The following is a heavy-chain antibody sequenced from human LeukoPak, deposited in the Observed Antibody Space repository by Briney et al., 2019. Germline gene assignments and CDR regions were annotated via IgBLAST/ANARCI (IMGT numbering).Heavy chain of an antibody. J-gene: IGHJ6*02. CDR3: DRSGLIWGYYYGMDV. Sequence: GGSLRLSCTASGFTFNSYAMSWVRQAPGKGLEWVSAIRDSSSSTYYADSVKGRFTISRDNSKNTLYLGMNNLRAEDTAVYYCDRSGLIWGYYYGMDVWGQGTTVTVSS. CDR1: GFTFNSYA. CDR2: IRDSSSST. V-gene: IGHV3-23*01. D-gene: IGHD3-10*01.